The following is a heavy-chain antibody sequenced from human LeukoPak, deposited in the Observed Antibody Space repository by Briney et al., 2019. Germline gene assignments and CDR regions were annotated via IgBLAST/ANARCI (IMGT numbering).Heavy chain of an antibody. CDR2: INHSGST. J-gene: IGHJ4*02. D-gene: IGHD2-21*02. Sequence: SETLSLTCAVYGGSFSGYYWSWIRQPPGKGLEWIGEINHSGSTNYNPSLKSRVTISVDTSKNQFSLKLSSVTAADTAVYYCVRFCGVVTACFDYWGQGTLVTVSS. CDR3: VRFCGVVTACFDY. CDR1: GGSFSGYY. V-gene: IGHV4-34*01.